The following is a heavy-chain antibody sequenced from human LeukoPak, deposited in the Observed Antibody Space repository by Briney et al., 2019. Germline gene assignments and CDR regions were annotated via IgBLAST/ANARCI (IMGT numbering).Heavy chain of an antibody. CDR1: GYTFTSYG. J-gene: IGHJ4*02. CDR2: ISAYNGNT. D-gene: IGHD3-3*01. V-gene: IGHV1-18*01. Sequence: GASVKVSCKASGYTFTSYGISWVRQAPGHGLEWMGWISAYNGNTNYAQKLQGRVTMTTDTSTSTAYMELRSLRSDDTAVYYCARTYYDFWSGYYYDYWGQGTLVTVSS. CDR3: ARTYYDFWSGYYYDY.